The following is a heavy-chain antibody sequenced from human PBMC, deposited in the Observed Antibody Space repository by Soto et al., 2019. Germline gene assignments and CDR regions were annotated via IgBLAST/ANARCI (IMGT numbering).Heavy chain of an antibody. J-gene: IGHJ3*02. CDR2: INPDGSFT. CDR1: GYTFSSHW. CDR3: ARPRSMSSSGFDI. Sequence: EVQLVESGGGLVQPGGSLRLSCVASGYTFSSHWIHWVRQAPGQGLVGVSRINPDGSFTSYADSVKGRFTISRDNAKNTLYLETNSLRAEDTAVYYCARPRSMSSSGFDIWGQGTIVTVSS. V-gene: IGHV3-74*01. D-gene: IGHD6-6*01.